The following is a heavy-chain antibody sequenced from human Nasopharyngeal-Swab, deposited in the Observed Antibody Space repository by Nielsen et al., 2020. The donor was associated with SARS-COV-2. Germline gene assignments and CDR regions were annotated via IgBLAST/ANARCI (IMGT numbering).Heavy chain of an antibody. J-gene: IGHJ4*02. CDR1: GFTFSSYW. Sequence: GGSLRLSCAASGFTFSSYWMHWVRQAPGKGLVWVSRINSDGSSTSYADSVKGRFTISRDNAKNTLYLQMNSLRAEDTAVYYCARVVCSGGSCYQNRYHFDYWGQGTLVTVSS. V-gene: IGHV3-74*01. CDR2: INSDGSST. CDR3: ARVVCSGGSCYQNRYHFDY. D-gene: IGHD2-15*01.